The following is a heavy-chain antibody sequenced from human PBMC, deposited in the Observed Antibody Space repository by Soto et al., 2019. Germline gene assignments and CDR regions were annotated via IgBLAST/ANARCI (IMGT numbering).Heavy chain of an antibody. CDR1: GYTFTSYG. CDR3: ARDLPIAVAGTCFDY. D-gene: IGHD6-19*01. CDR2: ISAYNGNT. V-gene: IGHV1-18*01. Sequence: QVQLXXSGAEVKKPXXXXKVSXXAXGYTFTSYGISWVRQAPGQGLAWMGWISAYNGNTNYAQKLQGRVTMTTDTSTSTAYMELRSLRSDDTAVYYCARDLPIAVAGTCFDYWGQGTLVTVSS. J-gene: IGHJ4*02.